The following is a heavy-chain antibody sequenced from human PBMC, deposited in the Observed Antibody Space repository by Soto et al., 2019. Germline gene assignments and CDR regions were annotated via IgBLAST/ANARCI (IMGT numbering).Heavy chain of an antibody. V-gene: IGHV3-48*01. CDR3: ARAYSSSSGRDAFDI. CDR1: GFTFNSYS. J-gene: IGHJ3*02. D-gene: IGHD6-6*01. Sequence: GGSLRLSCAASGFTFNSYSMNWVRQAPGKGLEWVSYISSSSSTTYYADSVKGRFTISRDNAKNSLYLQMNSLRVEDTAVYYCARAYSSSSGRDAFDIWGQGTMVTVSS. CDR2: ISSSSSTT.